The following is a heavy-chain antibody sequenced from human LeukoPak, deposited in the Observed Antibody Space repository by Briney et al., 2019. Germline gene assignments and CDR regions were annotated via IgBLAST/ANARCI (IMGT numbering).Heavy chain of an antibody. CDR1: GGSISSYY. D-gene: IGHD2-2*01. CDR2: IYYSGST. Sequence: SETLSLTCTVSGGSISSYYWSWIRQPPGKGLEWIGYIYYSGSTNYNPPLKSRVTISVDTSKNQFSLKLSSVTAADTAVYYCARAPHYCSSTSCYYGMDVWGQGTTVIVSS. CDR3: ARAPHYCSSTSCYYGMDV. J-gene: IGHJ6*02. V-gene: IGHV4-59*01.